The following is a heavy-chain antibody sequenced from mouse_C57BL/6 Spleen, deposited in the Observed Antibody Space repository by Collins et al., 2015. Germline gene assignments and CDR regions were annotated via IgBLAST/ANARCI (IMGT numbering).Heavy chain of an antibody. CDR3: NAENYYGYEAMDY. Sequence: EVQLQQSGAELVRSGASVKLSCTASGFNIKDYYMHWVKQRPEQGLEWIGWIDPENGDTEYAPKFQGKATMTADTSSNTAYLQLSSLTSEDTAVYYCNAENYYGYEAMDYWGQGTSVTVSS. J-gene: IGHJ4*01. V-gene: IGHV14-4*02. CDR2: IDPENGDT. CDR1: GFNIKDYY. D-gene: IGHD1-1*01.